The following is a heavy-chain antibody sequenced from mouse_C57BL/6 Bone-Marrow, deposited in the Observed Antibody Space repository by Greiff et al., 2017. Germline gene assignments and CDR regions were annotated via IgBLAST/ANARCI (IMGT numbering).Heavy chain of an antibody. Sequence: EVKLMESGGGLVQPGGSLKLSCAASGFTFSDYYMYWVRQTPEKRLEWVAYISNGGGSTYYPDTVKGRFTISRDNAKNTLYLQMSRLKSEDTAMYYCARLDYGSSYWYFDVWGTGTTVTVSS. CDR2: ISNGGGST. CDR1: GFTFSDYY. V-gene: IGHV5-12*01. J-gene: IGHJ1*03. CDR3: ARLDYGSSYWYFDV. D-gene: IGHD1-1*01.